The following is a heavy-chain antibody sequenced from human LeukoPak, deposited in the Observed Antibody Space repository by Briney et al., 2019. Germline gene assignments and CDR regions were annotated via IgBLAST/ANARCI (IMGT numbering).Heavy chain of an antibody. D-gene: IGHD2-15*01. Sequence: GGSLRLSCAASGFTFISYSLNWVRQAPGKGLEWVSSISSSSSYIYYADSVKGRFTISRDNAKNSLYLQMNSLRAEDTAVYYCARDIVVVVAAKPDDYYYYGMDVWGQGTTVTVSS. CDR2: ISSSSSYI. CDR1: GFTFISYS. V-gene: IGHV3-21*01. CDR3: ARDIVVVVAAKPDDYYYYGMDV. J-gene: IGHJ6*02.